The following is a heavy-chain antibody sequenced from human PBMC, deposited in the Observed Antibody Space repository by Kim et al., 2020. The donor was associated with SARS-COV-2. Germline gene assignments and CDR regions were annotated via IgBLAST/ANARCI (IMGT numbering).Heavy chain of an antibody. Sequence: GSTNYNPPVKSRVTISVDTSKSQVSLKLGPLTAADTAVYYCARRYGVAFDIWGLGTMVTVSS. CDR3: ARRYGVAFDI. J-gene: IGHJ3*02. D-gene: IGHD4-17*01. V-gene: IGHV4-4*08. CDR2: GST.